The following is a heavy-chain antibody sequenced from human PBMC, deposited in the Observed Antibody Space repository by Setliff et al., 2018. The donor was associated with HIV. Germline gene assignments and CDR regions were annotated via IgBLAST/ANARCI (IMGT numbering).Heavy chain of an antibody. D-gene: IGHD1-26*01. CDR2: IYYSGTT. CDR1: GAFTTSSLYY. CDR3: ARDWGSVGASDY. Sequence: SETLSLTCSVSGAFTTSSLYYWSWIRQPPGKGLEWIGYIYYSGTTYYNPSLKSRVTIFADTSKNQFSLNLTSVTAADTAVYYCARDWGSVGASDYWGQGTLVTVSS. J-gene: IGHJ4*02. V-gene: IGHV4-30-4*08.